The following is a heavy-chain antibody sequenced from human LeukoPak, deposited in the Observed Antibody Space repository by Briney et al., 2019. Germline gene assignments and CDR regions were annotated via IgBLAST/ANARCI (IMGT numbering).Heavy chain of an antibody. V-gene: IGHV1-18*01. CDR2: ISAYNGNT. Sequence: ASVKVSCKASGYTFTSYGISWVQQAPGQGLEWMGWISAYNGNTNYAQKLQGRVTMTTDTSTSTAYMELRSLRSDDTAVYYCARERARTPYFDYWGQGTLVTVSS. CDR1: GYTFTSYG. J-gene: IGHJ4*02. D-gene: IGHD6-6*01. CDR3: ARERARTPYFDY.